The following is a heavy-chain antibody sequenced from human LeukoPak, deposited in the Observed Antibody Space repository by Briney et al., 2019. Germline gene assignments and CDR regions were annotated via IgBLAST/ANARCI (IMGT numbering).Heavy chain of an antibody. CDR1: GFTFSSYA. J-gene: IGHJ6*03. V-gene: IGHV3-30*04. D-gene: IGHD2-15*01. CDR2: LSYAGGIK. Sequence: GRSLRISCAASGFTFSSYAMHCVHQAPGKVLQWVAVLSYAGGIKYYADSVKGRFTFSRDNSKNTLSLQMNSLGAEDTALYYCARSRYCSGGTCDSNYYYYYIDVWGKGTSVTVSS. CDR3: ARSRYCSGGTCDSNYYYYYIDV.